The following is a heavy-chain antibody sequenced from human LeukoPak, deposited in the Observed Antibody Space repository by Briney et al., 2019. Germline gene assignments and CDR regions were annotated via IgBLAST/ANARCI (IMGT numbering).Heavy chain of an antibody. D-gene: IGHD6-19*01. J-gene: IGHJ4*02. Sequence: SETLSLTCTVSGGSISSYYWNWIRQPPGKGLEWIGYIYYSGSTNYNPSLKSRVTISVDTSKNQFSLKLSSVTAADTAVYYCARASKVGYSSGWYVIIDYWGQGTLVTVSS. CDR2: IYYSGST. V-gene: IGHV4-59*01. CDR1: GGSISSYY. CDR3: ARASKVGYSSGWYVIIDY.